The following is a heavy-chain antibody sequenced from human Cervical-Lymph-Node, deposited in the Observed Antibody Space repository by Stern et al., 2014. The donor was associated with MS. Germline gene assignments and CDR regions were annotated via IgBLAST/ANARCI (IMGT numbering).Heavy chain of an antibody. Sequence: EVQLLESGGGLVKPGGSLRLSCAASGFTFSSYSMNWVRQAPGKGLEWVASISSGGSYIYYADSLKGRFTISRDNAKNSLYLQMNSLRAEDTAVYYCARGRGGNDRYYFDYWGQGTLVTVSS. CDR3: ARGRGGNDRYYFDY. V-gene: IGHV3-21*01. CDR1: GFTFSSYS. D-gene: IGHD4-23*01. CDR2: ISSGGSYI. J-gene: IGHJ4*02.